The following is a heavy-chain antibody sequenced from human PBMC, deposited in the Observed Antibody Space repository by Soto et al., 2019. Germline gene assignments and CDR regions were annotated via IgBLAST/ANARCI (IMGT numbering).Heavy chain of an antibody. V-gene: IGHV1-69*08. CDR1: GGTFSSYT. Sequence: QVELVQSGAEVKKPGSSVKVSCKASGGTFSSYTISWVRQAPGQGLEWMGRIIPILGIANYAQKFQGRVTITADNSTSTDYMDLSSMRSEDTAVYYCARERDGYNDYWGQGTLVTVSS. J-gene: IGHJ4*02. D-gene: IGHD5-12*01. CDR2: IIPILGIA. CDR3: ARERDGYNDY.